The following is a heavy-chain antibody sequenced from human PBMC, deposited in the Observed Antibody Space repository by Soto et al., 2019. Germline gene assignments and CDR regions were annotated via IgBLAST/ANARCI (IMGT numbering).Heavy chain of an antibody. CDR1: GGSISSYY. V-gene: IGHV4-59*01. D-gene: IGHD6-13*01. CDR2: IYYSGST. J-gene: IGHJ5*02. CDR3: ARSWDRSSWYVYH. Sequence: SETLSLTCAVSGGSISSYYWYWIRRPPGKGLEWIGYIYYSGSTKYNPSLKSRVTISVDTSKNQFSLQLSSVTAADTAVYYCARSWDRSSWYVYHWGQGTLVTVS.